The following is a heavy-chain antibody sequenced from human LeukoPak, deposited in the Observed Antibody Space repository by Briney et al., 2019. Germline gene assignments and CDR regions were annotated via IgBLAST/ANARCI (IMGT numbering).Heavy chain of an antibody. J-gene: IGHJ4*02. CDR2: ISYDGNNK. Sequence: PGRSLRLSCAASGFTSGFTFSSYGMHWVRQAPGKGLEWVAVISYDGNNKYYADSVKGRFTISRDNAKNSLYLQINALRDEDTAVYFCARHYDDNGGPPAYWGRGTLVTVSS. D-gene: IGHD4-17*01. CDR3: ARHYDDNGGPPAY. CDR1: GFTSGFTFSSYG. V-gene: IGHV3-30*03.